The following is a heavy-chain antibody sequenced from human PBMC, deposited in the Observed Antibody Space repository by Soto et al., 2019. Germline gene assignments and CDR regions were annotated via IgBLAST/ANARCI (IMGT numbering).Heavy chain of an antibody. J-gene: IGHJ6*02. Sequence: PGGSLRLSCTASGFSFGDYAMSWFRQAPGKGLEWVGFIRSKAYGGTTEYAASVKGRFTISRDDSKSIAYLQMNSLKTEDTAVYYCTRATGGFSSGEVWGQGTTVTVSS. CDR3: TRATGGFSSGEV. CDR2: IRSKAYGGTT. V-gene: IGHV3-49*03. D-gene: IGHD6-19*01. CDR1: GFSFGDYA.